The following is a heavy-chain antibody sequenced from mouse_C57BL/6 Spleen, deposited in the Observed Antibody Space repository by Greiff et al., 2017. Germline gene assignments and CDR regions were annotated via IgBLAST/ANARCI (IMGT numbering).Heavy chain of an antibody. CDR2: IRNKANGYTT. J-gene: IGHJ1*03. D-gene: IGHD1-1*01. V-gene: IGHV7-3*01. CDR3: ARYGYYYGSSLLGPLDV. Sequence: EVQRVESGGGLVQPGGSLSLSCAASGFTFTDYYMSWVRQPPGKALEWLGFIRNKANGYTTEYSASVKGRFTISRDNSQSILYLQMNALRAEDSATYYCARYGYYYGSSLLGPLDVWGTGTTVTVSS. CDR1: GFTFTDYY.